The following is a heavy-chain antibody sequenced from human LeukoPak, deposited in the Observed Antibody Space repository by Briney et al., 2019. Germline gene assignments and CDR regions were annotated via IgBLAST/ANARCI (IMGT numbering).Heavy chain of an antibody. CDR1: GFTFSSYA. J-gene: IGHJ3*02. CDR3: ARASRYYDFWSPAFDI. V-gene: IGHV3-23*01. Sequence: GGSLRLSCAASGFTFSSYAMSWVRQAPGKGLEWVSAISGSGGSTYYADSVKGRFTISRDNAKNSLYLQMNSLRAEDTAVYYCARASRYYDFWSPAFDIWGQGTMVTVSS. CDR2: ISGSGGST. D-gene: IGHD3-3*01.